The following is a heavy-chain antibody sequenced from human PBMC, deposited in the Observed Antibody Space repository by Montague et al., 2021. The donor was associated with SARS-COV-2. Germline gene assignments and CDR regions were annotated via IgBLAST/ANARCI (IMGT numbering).Heavy chain of an antibody. CDR3: ARLRDGVVPCPILGVGPYYSYYYMDV. D-gene: IGHD3-10*01. V-gene: IGHV4-34*01. J-gene: IGHJ6*03. CDR2: INHGGST. Sequence: SETLSLTCAVHGTSFSGYYWNWIRQPPGKGLEWIGEINHGGSTKYSPPLKSRLTISADTSKNQFSLKLTSVAAADTAVDYCARLRDGVVPCPILGVGPYYSYYYMDVWGRGTTVTVSS. CDR1: GTSFSGYY.